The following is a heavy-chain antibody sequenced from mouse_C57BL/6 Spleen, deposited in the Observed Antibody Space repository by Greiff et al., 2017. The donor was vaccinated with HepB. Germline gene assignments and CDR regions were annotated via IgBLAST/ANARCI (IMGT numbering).Heavy chain of an antibody. CDR1: GYTFTDYN. J-gene: IGHJ4*01. Sequence: VQLQQSGPELVKPGASVKIPCKASGYTFTDYNMDWVKQSHGKSLEWIGDINPNNGGTIYNQKFKGKATLTVDKSSSTAYMELRSLTSEDTAVYYCARSGYYGSSPSDYAMDYWGQGTSVTVSS. CDR2: INPNNGGT. CDR3: ARSGYYGSSPSDYAMDY. V-gene: IGHV1-18*01. D-gene: IGHD1-1*01.